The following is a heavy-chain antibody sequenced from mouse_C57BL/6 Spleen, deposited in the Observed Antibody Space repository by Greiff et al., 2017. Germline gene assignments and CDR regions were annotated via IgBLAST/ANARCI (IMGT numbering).Heavy chain of an antibody. CDR1: GFTFTDYY. J-gene: IGHJ1*03. D-gene: IGHD1-1*01. CDR2: IRNKANGYTT. V-gene: IGHV7-3*01. CDR3: ARSLYGSSYWYFDV. Sequence: VHLVESGGGLVQPGGSLSLSCAASGFTFTDYYMSWVRQPPGKALEWLGFIRNKANGYTTEYSASVKGRFTISRDNSQSILYLQMNALRAEDSATYYCARSLYGSSYWYFDVWGTGTTVTVSS.